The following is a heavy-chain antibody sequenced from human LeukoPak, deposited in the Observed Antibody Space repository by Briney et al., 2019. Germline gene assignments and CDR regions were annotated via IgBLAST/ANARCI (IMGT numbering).Heavy chain of an antibody. Sequence: TSQTLSLTCTVSGGSISSGGYYWSWIRQHPGKGLEWIGYIYYSGSTYYNPSLKSRVTISVDTSKNQFSLKLSSVTAADTAVYYCARETVAAVYGMDVWGQGTTVTVSS. D-gene: IGHD2-15*01. CDR1: GGSISSGGYY. J-gene: IGHJ6*02. CDR2: IYYSGST. CDR3: ARETVAAVYGMDV. V-gene: IGHV4-31*03.